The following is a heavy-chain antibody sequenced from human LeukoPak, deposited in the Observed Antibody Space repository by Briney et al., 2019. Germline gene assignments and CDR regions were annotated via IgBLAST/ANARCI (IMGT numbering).Heavy chain of an antibody. V-gene: IGHV4-59*11. D-gene: IGHD3-10*01. J-gene: IGHJ4*02. CDR2: IYYTGAT. Sequence: SETLSLTCTVSGGSMSVHYWSWIRQTPGKGLEWIGHIYYTGATTYNPSLKSPVSISVDTSKNQFSLRLTSVTAADTAVYFCARIYLVYYGSESYKYNFDYWGQGMLVTVSS. CDR1: GGSMSVHY. CDR3: ARIYLVYYGSESYKYNFDY.